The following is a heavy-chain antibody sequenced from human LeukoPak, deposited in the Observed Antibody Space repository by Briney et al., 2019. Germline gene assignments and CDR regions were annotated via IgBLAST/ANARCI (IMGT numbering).Heavy chain of an antibody. CDR2: INPNSGGT. D-gene: IGHD3-10*01. CDR3: ARGPYLVRGVIIDY. V-gene: IGHV1-2*02. J-gene: IGHJ4*02. CDR1: GYTFTGYY. Sequence: GASVKVSCKASGYTFTGYYIHWVRQAPGQGLEWMGWINPNSGGTNYAQKFQGRVTMTRDTSITTAYMELSRLRSDDTAVYYCARGPYLVRGVIIDYWGQGTLVTVSS.